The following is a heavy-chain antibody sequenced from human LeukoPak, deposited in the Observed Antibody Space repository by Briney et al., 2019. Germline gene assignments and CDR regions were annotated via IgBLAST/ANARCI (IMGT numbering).Heavy chain of an antibody. CDR3: ARDRSSMYYDSSGYYYRYWYFDL. Sequence: GGSLRLSCAASGFTVSSHYMSWVRQAPGKGLEWVSVIYSGGSTCYADSVKGRFTISRDNSKNTLYLQMNSLRAEDTAVYYCARDRSSMYYDSSGYYYRYWYFDLWGRGTLVTVSS. V-gene: IGHV3-53*01. CDR1: GFTVSSHY. J-gene: IGHJ2*01. CDR2: IYSGGST. D-gene: IGHD3-22*01.